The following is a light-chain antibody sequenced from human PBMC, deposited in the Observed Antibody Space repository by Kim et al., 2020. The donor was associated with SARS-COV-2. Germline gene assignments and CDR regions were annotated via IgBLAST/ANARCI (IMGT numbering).Light chain of an antibody. J-gene: IGLJ3*02. Sequence: GQSVTIAGTEADGEFGGYDYVSWYQQNPGKAPKLMIYDVSKRPSGVPDRFSGSKSGNTASLTISGLQAEDEADYYCCSYAGTYTWVFGGGTQLTVL. CDR1: DGEFGGYDY. CDR3: CSYAGTYTWV. V-gene: IGLV2-11*01. CDR2: DVS.